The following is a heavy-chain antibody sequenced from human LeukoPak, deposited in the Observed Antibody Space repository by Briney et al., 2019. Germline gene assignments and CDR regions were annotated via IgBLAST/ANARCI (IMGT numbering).Heavy chain of an antibody. Sequence: QSGGSLRLSCAASGFTFSTSWMSWVRQVPGKGLEWVANIKKDGSETYYVDSVKGRFTLSRDYPKNTLYLQMNSLRAEDTAVYFCAKYSGSYYYPPNWDSWGQGTLVTVSS. D-gene: IGHD1-26*01. V-gene: IGHV3-7*03. CDR3: AKYSGSYYYPPNWDS. J-gene: IGHJ4*02. CDR1: GFTFSTSW. CDR2: IKKDGSET.